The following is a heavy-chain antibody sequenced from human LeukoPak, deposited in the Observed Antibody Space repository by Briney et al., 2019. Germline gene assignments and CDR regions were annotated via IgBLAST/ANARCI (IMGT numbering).Heavy chain of an antibody. V-gene: IGHV4-59*01. CDR2: IYYSGST. J-gene: IGHJ5*02. CDR1: GGSISSYY. CDR3: AREDSSSWSGLGFDP. Sequence: KPSETLSLTCPGSGGSISSYYWSWIRQPPGKGLEWIGYIYYSGSTNYNPSLKSRVTISVDTSKNHFSLKLSSVTAADTAVYYCAREDSSSWSGLGFDPWGQGTLVTVSS. D-gene: IGHD6-13*01.